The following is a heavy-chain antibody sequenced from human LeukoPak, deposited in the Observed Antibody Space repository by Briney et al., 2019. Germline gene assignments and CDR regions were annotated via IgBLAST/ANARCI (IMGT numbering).Heavy chain of an antibody. J-gene: IGHJ3*02. CDR3: ARSRADITTIVVVLDAFDI. D-gene: IGHD3-22*01. CDR2: IYPGDSDT. Sequence: EESLKISCKGSGYSFTSYWIGWVRQMPGKGLGWMGIIYPGDSDTRYSPSFQGQVTISADKSISTAYLQWSSLKASDTAMYYCARSRADITTIVVVLDAFDIWGQGTMVSVSS. V-gene: IGHV5-51*01. CDR1: GYSFTSYW.